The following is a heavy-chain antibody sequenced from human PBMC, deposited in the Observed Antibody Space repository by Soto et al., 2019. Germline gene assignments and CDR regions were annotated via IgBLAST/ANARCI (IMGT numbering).Heavy chain of an antibody. Sequence: QVQLVQSGAEVKKPGASVKVSCKASGSTFTSYDLNWVRPATGQGLEWMGWMNPNSGNTGYAQKLQGRVTMTRNTSISTAYMELSSLRSEDTAVYYCARERTVAGNDYWGQGTLVTVSS. CDR3: ARERTVAGNDY. CDR2: MNPNSGNT. CDR1: GSTFTSYD. V-gene: IGHV1-8*01. J-gene: IGHJ4*02. D-gene: IGHD6-19*01.